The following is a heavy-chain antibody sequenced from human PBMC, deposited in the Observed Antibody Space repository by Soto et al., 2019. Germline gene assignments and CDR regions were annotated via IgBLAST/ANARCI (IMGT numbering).Heavy chain of an antibody. CDR2: ISGSGGST. CDR3: ARVIGYYDGSGYPDY. CDR1: GLTFSSYA. D-gene: IGHD3-22*01. Sequence: GGSLRLSCAASGLTFSSYAMSWVRQAPGKGLEWVSAISGSGGSTYYADSVKGRFTISRGNAKNSLFLQMNSLRAEDTAVYYCARVIGYYDGSGYPDYWGQGTLVTVSS. V-gene: IGHV3-23*01. J-gene: IGHJ4*02.